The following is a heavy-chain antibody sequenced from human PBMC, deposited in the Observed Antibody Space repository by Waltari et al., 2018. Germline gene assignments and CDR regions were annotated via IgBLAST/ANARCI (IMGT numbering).Heavy chain of an antibody. J-gene: IGHJ2*01. V-gene: IGHV4-30-2*01. Sequence: QLQLQESGSGLVRPSQTLSLTCSVSGGSIRSDFYSWTWIRQPPGKGLEWIGYIDPTRSTYYNPPLKSRVTVSGDESKNQISLRLTSVTAADTAVYYCARDFDGGAPWYFDLWGRGTLVTVS. CDR1: GGSIRSDFYS. CDR2: IDPTRST. D-gene: IGHD3-10*01. CDR3: ARDFDGGAPWYFDL.